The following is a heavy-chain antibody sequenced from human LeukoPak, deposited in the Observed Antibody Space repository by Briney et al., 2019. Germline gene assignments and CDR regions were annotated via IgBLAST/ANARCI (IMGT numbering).Heavy chain of an antibody. V-gene: IGHV1-8*01. D-gene: IGHD6-19*01. CDR2: MNPNSGNT. J-gene: IGHJ2*01. CDR1: GYTFTSYD. Sequence: ASVKVSCKASGYTFTSYDINCVRQATGQGLEWMGWMNPNSGNTGYAQKFQGRVTMTRNTSISTAYMELSSLRSEDTAVYYCARVLSSGWYYWYFDLWGRGTLVTVSS. CDR3: ARVLSSGWYYWYFDL.